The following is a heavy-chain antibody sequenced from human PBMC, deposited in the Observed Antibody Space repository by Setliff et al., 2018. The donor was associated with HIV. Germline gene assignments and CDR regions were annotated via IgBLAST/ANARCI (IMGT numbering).Heavy chain of an antibody. Sequence: SETLSLTCAVYGGSFSGHHWSWIRQSPGRGLAWIGEINHRGRTNYSPSLKSRVTISVDTSKNQFSLKLSSVTAADTAVYYCARGAELLWFGELHNIPYFDYWGQGTLVTVSS. CDR3: ARGAELLWFGELHNIPYFDY. D-gene: IGHD3-10*01. CDR1: GGSFSGHH. V-gene: IGHV4-34*01. CDR2: INHRGRT. J-gene: IGHJ4*02.